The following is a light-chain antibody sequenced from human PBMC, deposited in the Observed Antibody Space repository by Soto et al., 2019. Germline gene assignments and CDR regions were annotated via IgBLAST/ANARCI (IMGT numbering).Light chain of an antibody. CDR2: EVS. CDR3: QQSYSTPYT. J-gene: IGKJ2*01. Sequence: DILLTQSPSTLSASVGDRVTISCRASQSINKWLAWYQHKPGKAPNLLIYEVSTLHSGVPSRFSGSGSGTEFTLTISSLQPEDFATYYCQQSYSTPYTFGQGTKVDIK. V-gene: IGKV1-5*03. CDR1: QSINKW.